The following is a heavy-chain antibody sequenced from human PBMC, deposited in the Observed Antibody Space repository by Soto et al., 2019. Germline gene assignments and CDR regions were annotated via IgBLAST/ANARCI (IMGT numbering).Heavy chain of an antibody. CDR2: IYYSGST. CDR1: GGSISSSSYY. D-gene: IGHD2-15*01. V-gene: IGHV4-39*01. Sequence: SETLSLTCTVSGGSISSSSYYWGWIRQPPGKGLEWIGSIYYSGSTYYNPSLKSRVTISVDTSKNQFSLKLSSVTAADTAVYYCASLYCSGGSCYSRAKYFLHWGQGTLVTVS. CDR3: ASLYCSGGSCYSRAKYFLH. J-gene: IGHJ1*01.